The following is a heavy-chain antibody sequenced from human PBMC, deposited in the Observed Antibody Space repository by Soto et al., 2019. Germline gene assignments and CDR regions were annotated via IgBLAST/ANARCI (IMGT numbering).Heavy chain of an antibody. D-gene: IGHD1-1*01. V-gene: IGHV3-23*01. CDR1: GFTFSSYA. CDR2: ISGSGGST. J-gene: IGHJ4*02. Sequence: GGSLRLSCAASGFTFSSYAMSWVSQAPGKGLEWVSAISGSGGSTYYADSVKGRFTISRDNSKNTLYLQMNSLRAEDTAVYYCAKFGMATTKRSPPYYIDYWGQGALVTVSS. CDR3: AKFGMATTKRSPPYYIDY.